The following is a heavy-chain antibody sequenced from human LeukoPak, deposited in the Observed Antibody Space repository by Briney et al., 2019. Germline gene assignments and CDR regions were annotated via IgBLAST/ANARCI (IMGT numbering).Heavy chain of an antibody. V-gene: IGHV3-23*01. Sequence: GGSLRLSCAASGFTFSIHGMNWVRQAPGKGLEWVSGISPGADITYYAESVKGRFTISRDNSKNTLYLQINTLSAEGTAIYYCAKDCGWLHFCSWGQGTLVTVSS. D-gene: IGHD5-24*01. J-gene: IGHJ5*02. CDR3: AKDCGWLHFCS. CDR2: ISPGADIT. CDR1: GFTFSIHG.